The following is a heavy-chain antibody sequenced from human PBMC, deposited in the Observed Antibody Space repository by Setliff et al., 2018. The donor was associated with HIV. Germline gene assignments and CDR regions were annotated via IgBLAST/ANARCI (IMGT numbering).Heavy chain of an antibody. D-gene: IGHD3-10*01. CDR1: GYSFTGHY. V-gene: IGHV1-2*06. CDR3: ARVRPRGVRGAKSDRDAFDI. J-gene: IGHJ3*02. CDR2: INPNNGGT. Sequence: ASVKVSCKASGYSFTGHYLHWVRQAPGQRLEWMGRINPNNGGTKYAQKFQGRVTMTRDTSISTAYMELSRLRSDDTAVYYCARVRPRGVRGAKSDRDAFDIWGQGTMVT.